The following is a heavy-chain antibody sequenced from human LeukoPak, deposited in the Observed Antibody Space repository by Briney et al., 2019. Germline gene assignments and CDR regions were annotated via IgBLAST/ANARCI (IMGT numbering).Heavy chain of an antibody. Sequence: SETLSLTCTVSGGSISSYCWSWIRQPPGKGLEWIGYIYYSGSTNYNPSLKCRVTISVDTSKNQFSLKLSSVTAADTAVYYCAGHTGPDNFDYWGQGTLVTVSS. CDR1: GGSISSYC. J-gene: IGHJ4*02. CDR3: AGHTGPDNFDY. D-gene: IGHD1-14*01. CDR2: IYYSGST. V-gene: IGHV4-59*08.